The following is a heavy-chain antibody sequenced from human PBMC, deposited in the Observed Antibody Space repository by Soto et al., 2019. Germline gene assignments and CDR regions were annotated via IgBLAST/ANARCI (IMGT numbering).Heavy chain of an antibody. J-gene: IGHJ4*02. D-gene: IGHD2-21*02. CDR3: ARAGHVVVVTAALDY. Sequence: QVQLVQSGAEVKKPGASVKVSCKASGDTFTDYYIHWVRQAPGQGLEWMGTVNPSGGYTTYAQDILARTTMTRDTSTTPPYMQLTSLTSDDTAVYYCARAGHVVVVTAALDYWGQGPLVPVSS. CDR2: VNPSGGYT. V-gene: IGHV1-46*01. CDR1: GDTFTDYY.